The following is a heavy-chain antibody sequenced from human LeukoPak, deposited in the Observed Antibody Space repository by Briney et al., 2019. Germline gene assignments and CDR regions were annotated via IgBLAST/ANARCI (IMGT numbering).Heavy chain of an antibody. CDR2: IYYSGST. CDR3: ARSGGSYKGGNWFDP. Sequence: SQTLSLTCTVSSGSISSGDYYWSWIRQPPGKGLEWIGYIYYSGSTYYNPSLKSRVTISVDTSKNQFSLKLSSVTAADTAVYYCARSGGSYKGGNWFDPWGQGTLVTVSS. J-gene: IGHJ5*02. D-gene: IGHD1-26*01. CDR1: SGSISSGDYY. V-gene: IGHV4-30-4*01.